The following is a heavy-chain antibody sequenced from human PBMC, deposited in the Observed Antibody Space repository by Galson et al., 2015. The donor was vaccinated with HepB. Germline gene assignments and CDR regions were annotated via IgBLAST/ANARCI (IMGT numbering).Heavy chain of an antibody. CDR1: GLTFSSYE. CDR2: INRGGGII. J-gene: IGHJ4*02. CDR3: AARISRFGGY. V-gene: IGHV3-48*03. D-gene: IGHD3-16*01. Sequence: SLRLSCAASGLTFSSYEMVWVRQAPGKGLEWVSYINRGGGIIYYKDSVRGRFTISRDDAKDLLYLQMHNLESGDTALYFCAARISRFGGYWGQGTLVTVSS.